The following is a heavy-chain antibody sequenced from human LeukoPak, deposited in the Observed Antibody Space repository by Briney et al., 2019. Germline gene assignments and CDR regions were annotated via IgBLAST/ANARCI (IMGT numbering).Heavy chain of an antibody. CDR2: MNPNSGNT. V-gene: IGHV1-8*01. CDR1: GYTFTSYD. CDR3: AGELTQIDAFDI. D-gene: IGHD4/OR15-4a*01. J-gene: IGHJ3*02. Sequence: GASVKVSCKASGYTFTSYDINWVRQATGQGLEWMGWMNPNSGNTGYAQKFQGRVTMARNTSISTAYMELSSLRSEDTAVYYCAGELTQIDAFDIWGQGTMVTVSS.